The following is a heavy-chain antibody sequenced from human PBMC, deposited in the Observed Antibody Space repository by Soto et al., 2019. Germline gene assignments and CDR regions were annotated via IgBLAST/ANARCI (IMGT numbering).Heavy chain of an antibody. CDR1: GFTFSSYW. Sequence: EVQLVESGGGLVQPGGSLRLSCAASGFTFSSYWMSWVRQAPGKGLEWVANIKEDGSEKYYVDSVKGRFTISRDNAKNSLYLQMNSLRAEDTAVYYCARELETGYSSSWPLDYCGQGTLVTVSS. CDR2: IKEDGSEK. D-gene: IGHD6-13*01. J-gene: IGHJ4*02. V-gene: IGHV3-7*01. CDR3: ARELETGYSSSWPLDY.